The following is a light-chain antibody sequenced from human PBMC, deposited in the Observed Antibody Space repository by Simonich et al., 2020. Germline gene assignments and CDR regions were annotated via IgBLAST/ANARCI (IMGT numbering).Light chain of an antibody. CDR1: SSDVGGYNY. Sequence: QSALTQPASVSGSPGQSITISCTGTSSDVGGYNYVSWYQQHPGKAPKLMIYDVSKLPSGVSNLFSGSKSGNTASLTISGLQAEDEADYYCSSYTSSSTLVFGGGTKLTVL. V-gene: IGLV2-14*01. CDR3: SSYTSSSTLV. J-gene: IGLJ3*02. CDR2: DVS.